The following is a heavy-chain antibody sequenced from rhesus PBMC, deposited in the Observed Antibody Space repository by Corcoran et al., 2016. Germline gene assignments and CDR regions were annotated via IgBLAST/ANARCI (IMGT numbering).Heavy chain of an antibody. J-gene: IGHJ4*01. D-gene: IGHD3-9*01. Sequence: QVTLKESGPALVKPTQTLTLTCPFSGFSLSTSGMGVGWIRQPSRKNLEWLAKIYWNDDKYYRTSLKSRLTISKDTSKNQVVLTMTNMDPVDTATYYCARRTGGSGFDYWGQGVLVTVSS. V-gene: IGHV2-1*01. CDR3: ARRTGGSGFDY. CDR1: GFSLSTSGMG. CDR2: IYWNDDK.